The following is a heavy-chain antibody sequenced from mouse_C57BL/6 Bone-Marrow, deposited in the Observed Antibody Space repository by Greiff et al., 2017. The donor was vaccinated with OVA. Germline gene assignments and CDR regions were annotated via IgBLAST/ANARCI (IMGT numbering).Heavy chain of an antibody. CDR3: TREVYDGYFVY. V-gene: IGHV1-15*01. J-gene: IGHJ2*01. CDR1: GYTFTDYE. Sequence: QVQLQQSGAELVRPGASVTLSCKASGYTFTDYEMHWVKQTPVHGLEWIGAISPETGGTAYNQKFKGQAILTADKSSSTAYMELRSLTSEDSAVYYCTREVYDGYFVYWGQGTTLTVSS. CDR2: ISPETGGT. D-gene: IGHD2-3*01.